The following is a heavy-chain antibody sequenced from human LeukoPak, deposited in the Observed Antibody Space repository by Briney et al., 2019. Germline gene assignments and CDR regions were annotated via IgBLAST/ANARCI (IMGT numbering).Heavy chain of an antibody. CDR2: INHSGST. J-gene: IGHJ5*02. CDR3: ARRMVRGVIKRNWFDP. D-gene: IGHD3-10*01. CDR1: GASFSGYY. V-gene: IGHV4-34*01. Sequence: PSETLSLTCAVYGASFSGYYWSWIRQPPGKGLEWIGEINHSGSTNYNPPLKSRATISVDTSKNQFSLKLSSVTAADTAVYYCARRMVRGVIKRNWFDPWGQGTLVTVSS.